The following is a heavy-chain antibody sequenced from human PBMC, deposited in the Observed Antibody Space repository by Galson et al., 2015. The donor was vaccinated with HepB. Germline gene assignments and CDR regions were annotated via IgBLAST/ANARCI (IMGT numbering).Heavy chain of an antibody. CDR1: GYTLTELS. CDR2: FDPEDGET. Sequence: SVTVSCKVSGYTLTELSMHWVRQAPGKGLEWMGGFDPEDGETIYAQKFQGRVTMTEDTSTDTAYMELSSLRSEDTAVYYCATGGYGGNPIYYYYYGMDVWGQGTTVTVSS. D-gene: IGHD4-23*01. J-gene: IGHJ6*02. V-gene: IGHV1-24*01. CDR3: ATGGYGGNPIYYYYYGMDV.